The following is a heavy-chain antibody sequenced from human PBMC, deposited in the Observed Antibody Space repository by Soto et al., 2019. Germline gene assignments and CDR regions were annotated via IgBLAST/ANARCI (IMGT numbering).Heavy chain of an antibody. CDR2: ISAYNGNT. V-gene: IGHV1-18*04. CDR1: GYTFTSYG. Sequence: ASVKVSCKASGYTFTSYGISWVRQAPGQGLEWMGWISAYNGNTNYAQKLQGRVTMTTDTSTCTAYMELRSLRSDDTAVYYCARPYYYDSSGYPGDSYGMDVWGQGTTVTVSS. D-gene: IGHD3-22*01. CDR3: ARPYYYDSSGYPGDSYGMDV. J-gene: IGHJ6*02.